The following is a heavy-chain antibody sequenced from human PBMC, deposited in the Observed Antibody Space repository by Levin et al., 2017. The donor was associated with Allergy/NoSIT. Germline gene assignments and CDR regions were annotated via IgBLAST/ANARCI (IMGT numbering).Heavy chain of an antibody. CDR1: GGTFSSYA. Sequence: ASVKVSCKASGGTFSSYAISWVRQAPGQGLEWMGGIIPIFGTANYAQKFQGRVTITADESTSTAYMELSSLRSEDTAVYYCASGLYYDYVWGVLGYWGQGTLVTVSS. V-gene: IGHV1-69*13. CDR3: ASGLYYDYVWGVLGY. J-gene: IGHJ4*02. D-gene: IGHD3-16*01. CDR2: IIPIFGTA.